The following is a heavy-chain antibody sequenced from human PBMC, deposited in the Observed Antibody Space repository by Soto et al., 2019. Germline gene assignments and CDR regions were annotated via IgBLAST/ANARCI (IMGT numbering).Heavy chain of an antibody. CDR2: IIPILGIA. CDR3: ARDNGSGWGPI. Sequence: QVQLVQSGAEVKKPGSSVKVSCKASGGTFSSYTISWVRQAPGQGLEWMGRIIPILGIANYAQKFQGRVTIPADKSTSTAYMELSSLRSEDTAVYYCARDNGSGWGPIWGQGTMVTVSS. D-gene: IGHD6-19*01. CDR1: GGTFSSYT. V-gene: IGHV1-69*08. J-gene: IGHJ3*02.